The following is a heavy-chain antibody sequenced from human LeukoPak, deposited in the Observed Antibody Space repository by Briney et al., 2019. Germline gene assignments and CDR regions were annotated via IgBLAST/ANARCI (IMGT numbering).Heavy chain of an antibody. J-gene: IGHJ4*02. V-gene: IGHV3-7*01. Sequence: GGSLRLSCAASGFTFSNYWMTWVRQAPGKGLEWVANIKQDGSEKYYVDSVKGRFTIPRDNAKNSLYLQMNSLRAEDTAVYYCARATDGDYVPYWGQGTLVTVSS. CDR2: IKQDGSEK. D-gene: IGHD4-17*01. CDR3: ARATDGDYVPY. CDR1: GFTFSNYW.